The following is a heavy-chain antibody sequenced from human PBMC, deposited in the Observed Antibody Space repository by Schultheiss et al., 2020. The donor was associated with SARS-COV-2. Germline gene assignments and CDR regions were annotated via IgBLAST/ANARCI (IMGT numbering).Heavy chain of an antibody. CDR1: GFTFSSYG. Sequence: GGSLRLSCAASGFTFSSYGMHWVRQAPGKGLEWVAVIWYDGSNKYYADSVKGRFTISRDNSKNTLYLQMNSLRAEDTAVYYCATLVVVVVAATRDAFDIWGQGTMVTVSS. CDR3: ATLVVVVVAATRDAFDI. D-gene: IGHD2-15*01. V-gene: IGHV3-33*01. CDR2: IWYDGSNK. J-gene: IGHJ3*02.